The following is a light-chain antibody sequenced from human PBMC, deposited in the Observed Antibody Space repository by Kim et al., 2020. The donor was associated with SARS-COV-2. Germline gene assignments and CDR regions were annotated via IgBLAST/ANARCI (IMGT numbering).Light chain of an antibody. CDR3: QVWDSSTVV. CDR1: KLGGKY. CDR2: QDS. V-gene: IGLV3-1*01. J-gene: IGLJ2*01. Sequence: SYELTQPLSVSVAPGQTASITCGGNKLGGKYVCWYQQKPGQAPVLVIYQDSKRPSGIPERFSGSNSGNTATLTISRTQAVDEADYFCQVWDSSTVVFGGGTQLTVL.